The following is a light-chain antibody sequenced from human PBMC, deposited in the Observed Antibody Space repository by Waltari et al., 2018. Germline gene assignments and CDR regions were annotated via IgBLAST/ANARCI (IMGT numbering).Light chain of an antibody. CDR2: EAS. V-gene: IGKV1-27*01. CDR1: QDITND. J-gene: IGKJ2*01. CDR3: QHYYNSPHN. Sequence: DILMTQSPLSLSASVGDRVTITCRASQDITNDLAWYHQKPGEIPKLLIFEASSLQSGIPSRFSGSGSGTDFTLTISSLQSEDLGTYYCQHYYNSPHNFGQGTKVEVK.